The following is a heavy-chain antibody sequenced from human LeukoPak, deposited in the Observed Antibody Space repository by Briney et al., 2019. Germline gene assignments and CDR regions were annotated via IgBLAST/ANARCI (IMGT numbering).Heavy chain of an antibody. Sequence: GSLRLSCAASGFTFSDYYMSWIRQAPGKGLEWVSYISSSGSTIYYADSVKGRFTISRDNAKNSLYLQMNSLRAEDTAVYYCARKNEYYYYYYMDVWGKGTTVTVSS. CDR1: GFTFSDYY. CDR3: ARKNEYYYYYYMDV. V-gene: IGHV3-11*04. J-gene: IGHJ6*03. D-gene: IGHD1-1*01. CDR2: ISSSGSTI.